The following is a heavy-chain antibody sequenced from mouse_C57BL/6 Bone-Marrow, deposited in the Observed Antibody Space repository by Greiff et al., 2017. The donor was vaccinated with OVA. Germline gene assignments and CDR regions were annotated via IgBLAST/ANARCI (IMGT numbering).Heavy chain of an antibody. CDR2: INPGSGGT. D-gene: IGHD4-1*02. CDR3: ARSLQLGQRYYFDD. J-gene: IGHJ2*01. CDR1: GYAFTNYL. Sequence: QVQLQQSGAELVRPGTSVKVSCKASGYAFTNYLIEWVKQRPGQGLEWIGVINPGSGGTNYNEKFKGKATLTADKSSSTAYMQLSSLTSEDSAVYFCARSLQLGQRYYFDDWGQGTTLTVSS. V-gene: IGHV1-54*01.